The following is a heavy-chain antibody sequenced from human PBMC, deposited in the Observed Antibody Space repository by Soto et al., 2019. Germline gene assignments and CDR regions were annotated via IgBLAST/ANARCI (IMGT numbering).Heavy chain of an antibody. Sequence: GGSLRVSCAASGFTFSSYVMHWVRQAPGKGLEWVAVISYDGSNKYYADSVKGRFTISRDNSKNTLYLQMNSLRAEDTAVYYCANLYDFWSGYYPSSDYWGQGTLVTVSS. V-gene: IGHV3-30*18. CDR2: ISYDGSNK. CDR3: ANLYDFWSGYYPSSDY. CDR1: GFTFSSYV. J-gene: IGHJ4*02. D-gene: IGHD3-3*01.